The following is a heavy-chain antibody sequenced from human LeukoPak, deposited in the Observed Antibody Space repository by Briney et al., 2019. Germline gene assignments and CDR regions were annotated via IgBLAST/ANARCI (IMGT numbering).Heavy chain of an antibody. J-gene: IGHJ4*02. Sequence: GGSLRLSCAASGFTFSSYWVSWVRQAPGKGLEWVANIKQDGSEKYYVDSVKGRFTISRDNAKNSLYLQMNSLRAEDTAVYYCARSKTVGYYDSSGYYYFDYWGQGTLVTVSS. CDR1: GFTFSSYW. CDR2: IKQDGSEK. CDR3: ARSKTVGYYDSSGYYYFDY. D-gene: IGHD3-22*01. V-gene: IGHV3-7*01.